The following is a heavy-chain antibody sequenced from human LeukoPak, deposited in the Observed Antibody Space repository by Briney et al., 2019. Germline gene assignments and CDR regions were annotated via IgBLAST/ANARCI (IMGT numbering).Heavy chain of an antibody. V-gene: IGHV4-39*07. J-gene: IGHJ4*02. CDR3: ARLSYDYVWGSYRYNNFDY. D-gene: IGHD3-16*02. CDR1: GGSISSSSYY. CDR2: INHSGST. Sequence: SETLSLTCTVSGGSISSSSYYWGWIRQPPGKGLEWIGEINHSGSTNYNPSLKSRVTISVDTSKNQFSLKLSSVTAADTAVYYCARLSYDYVWGSYRYNNFDYWGQGTLVTVSS.